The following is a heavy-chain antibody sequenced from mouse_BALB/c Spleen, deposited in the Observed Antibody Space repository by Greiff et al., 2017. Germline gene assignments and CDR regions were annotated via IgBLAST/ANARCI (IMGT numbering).Heavy chain of an antibody. CDR2: INPSNGGT. J-gene: IGHJ3*01. V-gene: IGHV1S81*02. D-gene: IGHD2-4*01. CDR3: TRGEKIGYDYGGAY. CDR1: GYTFTSYY. Sequence: QVQLQQSGAELVKPGASVKLSCKASGYTFTSYYMYWVKQRPGQGLEWIGEINPSNGGTNFNEKFKSKATLTVDKSSSTAYMQLSSLTSEDSAVYYCTRGEKIGYDYGGAYWGQGTLVTVSA.